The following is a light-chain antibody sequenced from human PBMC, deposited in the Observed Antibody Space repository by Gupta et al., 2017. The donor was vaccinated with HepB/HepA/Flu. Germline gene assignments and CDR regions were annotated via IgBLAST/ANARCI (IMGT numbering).Light chain of an antibody. CDR3: QAWDSSTVV. CDR1: NLGDKY. Sequence: SYELTQPPSVSVSPGQTASITCSGDNLGDKYACWYQQKPGQSPVLVIYQDSKRPSGIPERFSGSNSGNTATLTISGTQAMDEADYDCQAWDSSTVVFSGGTELTVL. V-gene: IGLV3-1*01. J-gene: IGLJ2*01. CDR2: QDS.